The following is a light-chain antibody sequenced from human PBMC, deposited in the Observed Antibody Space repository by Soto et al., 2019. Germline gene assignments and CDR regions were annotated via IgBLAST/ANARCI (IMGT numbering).Light chain of an antibody. CDR2: SNN. Sequence: QPVLPQPPSASGTPGQRVTSSCSGSRSNIGTNTVNWYQHLPGTAPKLLIYSNNLRPSGVPDRFSGSNTGTSASLAISGLQYEDEADYYCAVWDDSLNGYVFGAGTK. V-gene: IGLV1-44*01. CDR1: RSNIGTNT. CDR3: AVWDDSLNGYV. J-gene: IGLJ1*01.